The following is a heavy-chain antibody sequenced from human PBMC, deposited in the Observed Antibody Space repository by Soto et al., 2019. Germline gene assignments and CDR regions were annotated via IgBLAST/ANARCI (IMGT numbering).Heavy chain of an antibody. V-gene: IGHV2-5*01. J-gene: IGHJ4*02. D-gene: IGHD5-12*01. Sequence: SGPTLVNPTQTLTLTCTFSGFSLSTSSVAVGWIRQPPGKAREWLALIYGNDDKRYSPSLKSRLTITKDTSTNQVVLTMANMDPVDTATYYCSHRENSGYGYWGQGAQVTVSS. CDR1: GFSLSTSSVA. CDR2: IYGNDDK. CDR3: SHRENSGYGY.